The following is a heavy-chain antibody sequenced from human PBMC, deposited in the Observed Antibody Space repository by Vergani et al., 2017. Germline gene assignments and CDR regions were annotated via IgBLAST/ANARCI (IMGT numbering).Heavy chain of an antibody. D-gene: IGHD3-10*01. CDR1: GLTFKDYS. J-gene: IGHJ5*02. CDR2: LSGNSSYI. Sequence: EVRLVESGGGLVKPGGSLRLSCEGSGLTFKDYSMTWVRQAPGKGPEWVASLSGNSSYIYHADSMRGRFAISRDNAKNSLYLQMNSLRAEDTAVYYCARGARYYGSGSYYWFDPWGQGTLVTVSS. CDR3: ARGARYYGSGSYYWFDP. V-gene: IGHV3-21*01.